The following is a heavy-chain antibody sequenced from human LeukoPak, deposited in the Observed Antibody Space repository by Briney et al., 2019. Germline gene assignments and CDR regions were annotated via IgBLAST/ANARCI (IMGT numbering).Heavy chain of an antibody. J-gene: IGHJ4*02. CDR3: ARVVPAAVPFDY. V-gene: IGHV4-39*07. CDR2: IYYSGST. D-gene: IGHD2-2*02. Sequence: SETLSLTCTVSGGSISSSSYYWGWIRQPPGKGLEWIGGIYYSGSTYYNPSLKSRVTISVDTSKNQFSLKLSSVTAADTAVYYCARVVPAAVPFDYWGQGTLVTVSS. CDR1: GGSISSSSYY.